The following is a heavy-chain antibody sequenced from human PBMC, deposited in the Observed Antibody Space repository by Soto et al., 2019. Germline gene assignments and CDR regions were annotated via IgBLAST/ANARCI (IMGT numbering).Heavy chain of an antibody. CDR3: AREVEGYYYDSRTPLGAFDI. D-gene: IGHD3-22*01. Sequence: ASVKVSCKASGYTVTGYYMHCVRQAPGQVLEWMGWINPNSGGTNYAQKFQGRVTMTRDTSISTAYMELSRLRSEDTAVYYCAREVEGYYYDSRTPLGAFDIWGQGTMVTVSS. CDR1: GYTVTGYY. CDR2: INPNSGGT. V-gene: IGHV1-2*02. J-gene: IGHJ3*02.